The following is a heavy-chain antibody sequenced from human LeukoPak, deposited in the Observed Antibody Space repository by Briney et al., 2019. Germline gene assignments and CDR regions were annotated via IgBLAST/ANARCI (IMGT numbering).Heavy chain of an antibody. CDR3: AGQGEVGATVY. Sequence: KPSETLSLTCTVSGDSMSSYYWSWIRQPPGKGLEWIGEINHSGSTNYNPSLKSRVTISVGTSKNQFSLKLSSVTAADTAVYYCAGQGEVGATVYWGQGTLVTVSS. V-gene: IGHV4-34*01. D-gene: IGHD1-26*01. CDR2: INHSGST. J-gene: IGHJ4*02. CDR1: GDSMSSYY.